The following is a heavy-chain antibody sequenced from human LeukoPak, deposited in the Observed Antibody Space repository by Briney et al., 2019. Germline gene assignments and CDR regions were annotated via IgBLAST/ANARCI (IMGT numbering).Heavy chain of an antibody. V-gene: IGHV3-23*01. Sequence: PVGSLTLSCAASGFTFSSDAMSWVRQAPGKGLEWVSGISGSGTNTYYADSVKGRSTISRDNSKNTLYVQMNSLRANDTAIYYCAKEVTSSGWPLAYWGQGALVTVSS. CDR2: ISGSGTNT. J-gene: IGHJ4*02. CDR3: AKEVTSSGWPLAY. CDR1: GFTFSSDA. D-gene: IGHD6-19*01.